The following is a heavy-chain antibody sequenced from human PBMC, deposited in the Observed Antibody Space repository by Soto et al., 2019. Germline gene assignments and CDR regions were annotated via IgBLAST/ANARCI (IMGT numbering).Heavy chain of an antibody. CDR2: ISSSSSYI. V-gene: IGHV3-21*01. Sequence: EVQLVESGGGLVKPGGSLRLSCAASGFTFSSYSMNWVRQAPGKGLEWVSSISSSSSYIYYADSVKGRFTISRDNAKNSLYLQMNSLRAEDTAVYYCASDLVEYYYYMDVWGKGTTVTVSS. CDR1: GFTFSSYS. D-gene: IGHD3-16*01. J-gene: IGHJ6*03. CDR3: ASDLVEYYYYMDV.